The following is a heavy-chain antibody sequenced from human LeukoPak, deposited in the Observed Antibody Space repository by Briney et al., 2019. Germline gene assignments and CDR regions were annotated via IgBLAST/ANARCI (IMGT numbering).Heavy chain of an antibody. CDR2: ISSSSSTI. CDR3: AREVSPLLWFGELSYYFDY. D-gene: IGHD3-10*01. J-gene: IGHJ4*02. CDR1: GFTFSSYS. Sequence: GGSLRLSCAASGFTFSSYSMNWVRQAPGKGLEWVSYISSSSSTIYYADSVKGRFTISRDNAKNSLYLQMNSLRAEDTAVYYCAREVSPLLWFGELSYYFDYWGQGTLVTVSS. V-gene: IGHV3-48*01.